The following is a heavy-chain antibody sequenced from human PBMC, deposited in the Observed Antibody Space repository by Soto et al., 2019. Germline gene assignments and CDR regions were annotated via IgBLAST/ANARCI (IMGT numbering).Heavy chain of an antibody. Sequence: EVQLVESGGGLVQPGGSLRLSCAASGCTFSSYEMNWVRQAPGKGLEWVSYISSSGSTIYYADSVKGRFTISRDNAKNSLYLQMNSLRAEHTAVYYCASSGWYHWFDPWGQGTLVTVSS. CDR1: GCTFSSYE. CDR2: ISSSGSTI. CDR3: ASSGWYHWFDP. V-gene: IGHV3-48*03. D-gene: IGHD6-19*01. J-gene: IGHJ5*02.